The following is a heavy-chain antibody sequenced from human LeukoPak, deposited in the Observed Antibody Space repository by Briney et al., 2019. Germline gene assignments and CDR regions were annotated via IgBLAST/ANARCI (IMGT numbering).Heavy chain of an antibody. CDR2: IYHSGST. J-gene: IGHJ6*02. D-gene: IGHD1-1*01. CDR1: GGSISSSNW. V-gene: IGHV4-4*02. CDR3: ARTTFEYYYGMDV. Sequence: SETLSLTCAVSGGSISSSNWWSWVRQPPGKGLEWTGEIYHSGSTNYNPSLKSRVTISVDKSKNQFSLKLSSVTAADTAVYYCARTTFEYYYGMDVWGQGTTVTVSS.